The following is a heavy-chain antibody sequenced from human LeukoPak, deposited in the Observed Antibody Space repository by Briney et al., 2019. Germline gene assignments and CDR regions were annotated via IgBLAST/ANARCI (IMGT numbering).Heavy chain of an antibody. Sequence: SETLSLTCTVSGGSISSSSYYWGWIRQPPGKGLEWIGSIYYSGSTYYNPSLKSRVTMSVDTSKNQFSLKVNSVTAADTAVYYCARRTGYYDGFDYWGQGTLVTVSS. CDR3: ARRTGYYDGFDY. CDR2: IYYSGST. CDR1: GGSISSSSYY. V-gene: IGHV4-39*07. D-gene: IGHD3/OR15-3a*01. J-gene: IGHJ4*02.